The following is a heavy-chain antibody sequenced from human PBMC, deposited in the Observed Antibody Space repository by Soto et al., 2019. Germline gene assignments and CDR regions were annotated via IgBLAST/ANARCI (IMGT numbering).Heavy chain of an antibody. CDR2: ISSSSSYI. CDR1: GFTFSSYS. J-gene: IGHJ5*02. V-gene: IGHV3-21*01. CDR3: ARNLRYLNWFDP. D-gene: IGHD1-1*01. Sequence: GSLRLSCAASGFTFSSYSMNWVRQAPGKGLEWVSSISSSSSYIYYADSVKGRFTISRDNAKNSLYLQMNSLRAEDTAVYYCARNLRYLNWFDPWSQGTLVTVSS.